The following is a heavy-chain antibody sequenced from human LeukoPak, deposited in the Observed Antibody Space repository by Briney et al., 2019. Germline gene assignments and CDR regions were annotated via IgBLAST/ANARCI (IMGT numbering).Heavy chain of an antibody. CDR3: VKGLVAGPLGYFDY. Sequence: GGFLRLSCAASGFTFSSYAMSWVRQAPGKGLEWVSAISGSGGITYYADSVKGRFTISRDNSKNTLYLQMNSLRAEDTAVYYCVKGLVAGPLGYFDYWGQGTLVTVSS. V-gene: IGHV3-23*01. D-gene: IGHD6-19*01. CDR1: GFTFSSYA. J-gene: IGHJ4*02. CDR2: ISGSGGIT.